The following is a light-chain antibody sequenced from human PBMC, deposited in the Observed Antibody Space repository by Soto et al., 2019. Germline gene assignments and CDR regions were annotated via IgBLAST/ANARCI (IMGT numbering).Light chain of an antibody. CDR1: QSISHY. V-gene: IGKV3-11*01. CDR3: QQYATSPLT. CDR2: DAA. J-gene: IGKJ4*01. Sequence: EIVLTQSPATLSLSPGEGATLSCRASQSISHYLAWYQQKPGQAPRLLIYDAANRATGIPARFSGSGSGTDFTLTISRLEPEDFALYYCQQYATSPLTFGGGTKVEIK.